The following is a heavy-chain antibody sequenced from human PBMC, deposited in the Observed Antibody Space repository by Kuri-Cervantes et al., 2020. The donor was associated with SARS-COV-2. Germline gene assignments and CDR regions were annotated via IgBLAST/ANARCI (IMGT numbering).Heavy chain of an antibody. V-gene: IGHV4-39*07. D-gene: IGHD6-13*01. Sequence: SETLSLTCSVSGDSISSSAYYWGWIRQPPGKGLEWIGNIYYSGSTHYNPPLKSRVTISVDTSKNQFSLKLSSVTAADTAVYYCAGAAAGRSGYWGQGTLVTVSS. CDR2: IYYSGST. CDR1: GDSISSSAYY. J-gene: IGHJ4*02. CDR3: AGAAAGRSGY.